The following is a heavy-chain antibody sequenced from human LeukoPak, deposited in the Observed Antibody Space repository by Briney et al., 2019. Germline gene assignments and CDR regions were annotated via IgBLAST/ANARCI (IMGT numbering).Heavy chain of an antibody. CDR1: GFTFSSNW. CDR2: INEDGSTT. D-gene: IGHD1-26*01. CDR3: VRDLGGRSGH. Sequence: GGSLRLSCAASGFTFSSNWMHWVRQAPGKGMVWVSRINEDGSTTNYADSVKGRSTIFRDNAKNTLYLQMNSLRAEDTAVYYCVRDLGGRSGHWGQGTLVTVSS. J-gene: IGHJ4*02. V-gene: IGHV3-74*01.